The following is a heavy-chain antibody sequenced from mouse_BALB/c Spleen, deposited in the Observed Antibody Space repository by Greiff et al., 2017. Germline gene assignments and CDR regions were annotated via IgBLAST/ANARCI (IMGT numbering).Heavy chain of an antibody. V-gene: IGHV5-9-4*01. J-gene: IGHJ3*01. D-gene: IGHD2-12*01. CDR2: ISSGGSYT. Sequence: EVKLMESGGGLVKPGGSLKLSCAASGFTFSSYAMSWVRQSPEKRLEWVAEISSGGSYTYYPATVTGRFTISKDNAKNTLYLEMSSLRSEDTAMYYCANLRKAFAYWGQGTLVTVSA. CDR3: ANLRKAFAY. CDR1: GFTFSSYA.